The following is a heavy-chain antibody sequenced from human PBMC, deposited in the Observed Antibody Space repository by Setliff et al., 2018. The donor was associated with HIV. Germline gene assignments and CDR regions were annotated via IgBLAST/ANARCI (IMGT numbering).Heavy chain of an antibody. CDR1: GFTFSGSA. CDR2: IRSKGYGSAT. D-gene: IGHD3-22*01. V-gene: IGHV3-73*01. J-gene: IGHJ4*02. CDR3: AKELAASGLGYFDS. Sequence: GGSLRLSCAASGFTFSGSAMHWVRQASGKGLEWVGRIRSKGYGSATAYAASVKGRFTISRDDSKNTVYLQMNSLRAEDTAEYYCAKELAASGLGYFDSWGRGILVTVSS.